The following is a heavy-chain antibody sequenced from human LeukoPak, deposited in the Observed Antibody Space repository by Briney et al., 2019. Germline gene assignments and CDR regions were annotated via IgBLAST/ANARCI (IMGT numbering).Heavy chain of an antibody. V-gene: IGHV3-30*03. CDR3: AGRLLDY. J-gene: IGHJ4*02. CDR1: GFTFSSDG. CDR2: ISYDGSNK. D-gene: IGHD3-16*01. Sequence: PGGSLRLSCAASGFTFSSDGMHWVRQAPGKGLEWVAVISYDGSNKYYADSVKGRFTISRDNSKNTLYLQMNSLRAEDTAVYYCAGRLLDYWGQGTLVTVSS.